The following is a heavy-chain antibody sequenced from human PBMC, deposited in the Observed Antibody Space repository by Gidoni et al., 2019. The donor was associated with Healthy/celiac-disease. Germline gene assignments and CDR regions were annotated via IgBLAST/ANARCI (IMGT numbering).Heavy chain of an antibody. D-gene: IGHD2-15*01. J-gene: IGHJ4*02. V-gene: IGHV3-30-3*01. CDR3: ARGRWSLDY. CDR2: ISYDGSNK. Sequence: QVQLVESGGDVVQPGRSLRLSCAASGFPFSRYAMQWVRQAPGKGLEWVAVISYDGSNKYYADSVKGRFTISRDNSKNTLYLQMNSLRAEDTAVYYCARGRWSLDYWGQGTLVTVSS. CDR1: GFPFSRYA.